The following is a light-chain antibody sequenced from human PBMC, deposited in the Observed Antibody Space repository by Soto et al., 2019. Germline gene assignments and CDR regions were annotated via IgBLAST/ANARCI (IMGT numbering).Light chain of an antibody. J-gene: IGKJ5*01. CDR2: GAS. CDR1: QSVSSY. CDR3: QQYRMSPNT. V-gene: IGKV3-20*01. Sequence: IMLTQSPATLSLSPGERATLSCRASQSVSSYLAWYQQKPGQAPRLLIYGASNRATGIPDRFSGSGSGTDFTLTIRGLKPEDFAVYYCQQYRMSPNTFGQGTRLEI.